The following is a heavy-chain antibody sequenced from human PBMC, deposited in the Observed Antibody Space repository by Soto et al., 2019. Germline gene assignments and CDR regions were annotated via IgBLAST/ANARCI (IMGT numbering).Heavy chain of an antibody. V-gene: IGHV3-23*01. CDR2: ISGSGGST. CDR1: GFTFSSYA. CDR3: AKLKWGLLWFGELRC. D-gene: IGHD3-10*01. Sequence: EVQLLESGGGLVQPGGSLRLSCAASGFTFSSYAMSCVRQAPGQGLEWVSAISGSGGSTYYADSVKGRFTISRDNSKNTLYLQMNSLSAEDTAVYYCAKLKWGLLWFGELRCWGQGTLVTVSS. J-gene: IGHJ4*02.